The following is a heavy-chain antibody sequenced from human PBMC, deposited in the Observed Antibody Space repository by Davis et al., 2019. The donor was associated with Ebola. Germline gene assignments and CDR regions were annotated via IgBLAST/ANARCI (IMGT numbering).Heavy chain of an antibody. D-gene: IGHD2-8*01. CDR2: MNPNSGNT. V-gene: IGHV1-8*01. CDR1: GYTFTSYD. CDR3: ARGGVQFYYYGMDV. Sequence: ASVKVSCKASGYTFTSYDINWVRQATGQGLAWMGWMNPNSGNTGYAQKFQGRVTMTRNTSISTAYMELSSLRSEDTAVYYCARGGVQFYYYGMDVWGQGTTVTVSS. J-gene: IGHJ6*02.